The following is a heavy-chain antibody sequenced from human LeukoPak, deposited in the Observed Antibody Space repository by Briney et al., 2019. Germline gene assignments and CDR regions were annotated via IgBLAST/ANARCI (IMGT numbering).Heavy chain of an antibody. CDR3: ARAGTYYDYVWGSYRSYYFDY. V-gene: IGHV4-39*01. Sequence: PSETLSLTCTASGGSISSSSYYWGWIRQPPGKGLEWIGSIYYSGSTYYNPSLKSRVTISVDTSKNQFSLKLSSVTAADTAVYYCARAGTYYDYVWGSYRSYYFDYWGQGTLVTVSS. CDR1: GGSISSSSYY. D-gene: IGHD3-16*02. CDR2: IYYSGST. J-gene: IGHJ4*02.